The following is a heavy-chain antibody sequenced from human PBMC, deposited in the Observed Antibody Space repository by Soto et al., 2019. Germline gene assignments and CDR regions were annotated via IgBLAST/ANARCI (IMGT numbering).Heavy chain of an antibody. CDR1: GFTFDSYG. CDR3: ARARSRVSGAF. D-gene: IGHD1-26*01. J-gene: IGHJ4*02. V-gene: IGHV3-23*01. Sequence: EVQLLESGGGLAQPGGSLRLSCAASGFTFDSYGMNWVRQAPGKGLEWVSSISGSAGDTYYAESVKGRFTISRDNSKNTLHLQMSSLRVEDTAVYYCARARSRVSGAFWGQGTLVTVSS. CDR2: ISGSAGDT.